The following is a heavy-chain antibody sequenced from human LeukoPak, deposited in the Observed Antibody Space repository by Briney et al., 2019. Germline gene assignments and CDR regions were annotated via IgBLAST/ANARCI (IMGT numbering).Heavy chain of an antibody. CDR3: ARDLLGDGWFDP. V-gene: IGHV3-7*01. J-gene: IGHJ5*02. D-gene: IGHD2-21*02. CDR2: IKQDGSVK. CDR1: GFTLSRYW. Sequence: GGSLRLSCAASGFTLSRYWLSWVRQAPGKGLEWVANIKQDGSVKYYVDSVKGRFTISRDNAKNSLYLQMNSLRAEDTAVYYCARDLLGDGWFDPWGQGTLVTVSS.